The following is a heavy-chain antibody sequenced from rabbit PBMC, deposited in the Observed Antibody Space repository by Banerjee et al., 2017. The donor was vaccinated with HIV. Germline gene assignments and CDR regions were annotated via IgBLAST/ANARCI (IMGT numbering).Heavy chain of an antibody. V-gene: IGHV1S45*01. D-gene: IGHD5-1*01. J-gene: IGHJ4*01. Sequence: QEQLEESGGDLVKPEGSLTLTCTASGFSFSNKYVMCWVRQAPGKGLEWIACIAADTGDYTQYASWAKGRFTMSKTSSTTVTLQMTSLTAADKATYFCGRSYTFNYWGHSLWGPGTLVTVS. CDR3: GRSYTFNYWGHSL. CDR2: IAADTGDYT. CDR1: GFSFSNKYV.